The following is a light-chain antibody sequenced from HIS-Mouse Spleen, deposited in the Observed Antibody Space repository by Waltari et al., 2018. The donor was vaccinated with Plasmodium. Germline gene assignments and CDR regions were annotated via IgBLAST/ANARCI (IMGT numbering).Light chain of an antibody. CDR2: GAS. CDR1: QRVSSN. Sequence: EIVMTQSPATLSVSPGERATLSCRASQRVSSNLAWDQQKPGQAPRLLIYGASTRATGIPARFSGSGSGTEFTLTISSLQSEDFAVYYCQQYNNWSFTFGPGTKVDIK. V-gene: IGKV3-15*01. J-gene: IGKJ3*01. CDR3: QQYNNWSFT.